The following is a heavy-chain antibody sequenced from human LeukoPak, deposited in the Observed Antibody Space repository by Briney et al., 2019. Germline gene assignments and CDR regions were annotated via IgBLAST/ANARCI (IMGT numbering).Heavy chain of an antibody. CDR2: IKSKTDGGTT. Sequence: GGSLRLSCAASGFTFSNAWMSWVRQAPGKGLEWVGRIKSKTDGGTTDYAAPVKGRFTISRDDSKNTLYLQMNSLKTEDTAVYYSWVVVVADSWFDPWGQGTLVTVSS. D-gene: IGHD2-15*01. V-gene: IGHV3-15*01. CDR1: GFTFSNAW. J-gene: IGHJ5*02. CDR3: WVVVVADSWFDP.